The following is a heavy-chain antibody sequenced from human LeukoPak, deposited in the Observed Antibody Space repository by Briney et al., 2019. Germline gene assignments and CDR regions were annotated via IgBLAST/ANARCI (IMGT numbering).Heavy chain of an antibody. CDR2: IKSKTNGGEAT. J-gene: IGHJ3*01. Sequence: GGSLRLSCAGSGFSFSHTWMNWVRQAPGKGLEYIGRIKSKTNGGEATEYAAAVTGRFFISRDDSASTLYLHLNSLKTEDTAVYYCATVRIVGASAFDVWGQGTMVTVSS. D-gene: IGHD1-26*01. CDR1: GFSFSHTW. V-gene: IGHV3-15*01. CDR3: ATVRIVGASAFDV.